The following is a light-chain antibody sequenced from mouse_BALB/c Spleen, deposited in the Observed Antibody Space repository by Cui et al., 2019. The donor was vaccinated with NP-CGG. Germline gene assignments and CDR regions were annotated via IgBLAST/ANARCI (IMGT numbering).Light chain of an antibody. CDR3: ALWYSNHWV. CDR1: TGAVTTSNY. J-gene: IGLJ1*01. Sequence: QAVVTQESAPTTSPGETVTLTCRSSTGAVTTSNYANWVQEKPAHLFTGLIGGTNNRAPGVPARFSGSLIGDKAARTITGAQTEDEAIYFCALWYSNHWVFGGGTKLTVL. V-gene: IGLV1*01. CDR2: GTN.